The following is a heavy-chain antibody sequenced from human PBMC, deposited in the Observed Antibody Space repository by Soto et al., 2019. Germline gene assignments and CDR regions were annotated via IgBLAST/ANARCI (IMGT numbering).Heavy chain of an antibody. Sequence: PGESLKISCKGSGYSFTGYWISWVRQMPGKGLEWMGRIDPSDSYTNYSPSFQGHVTISADKSISTAYLQWSSLKASDTAMYYCARPTYYYDSSGYYDAFDIWGQGTMVTVSS. J-gene: IGHJ3*02. D-gene: IGHD3-22*01. V-gene: IGHV5-10-1*01. CDR1: GYSFTGYW. CDR3: ARPTYYYDSSGYYDAFDI. CDR2: IDPSDSYT.